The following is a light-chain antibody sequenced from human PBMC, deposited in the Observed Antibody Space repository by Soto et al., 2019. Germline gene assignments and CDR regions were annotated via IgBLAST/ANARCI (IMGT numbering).Light chain of an antibody. CDR1: SSNIGAGYD. Sequence: QSVLTQPTSVSGAPGQRVTISCTGSSSNIGAGYDVHWYQQLPGTAPKLLIYGNSNRPSGVPDRFSGSKSGTSASLAITGLQAEDEADDYCQSYDGSTVVFGRGTKLTVL. CDR2: GNS. CDR3: QSYDGSTVV. V-gene: IGLV1-40*01. J-gene: IGLJ2*01.